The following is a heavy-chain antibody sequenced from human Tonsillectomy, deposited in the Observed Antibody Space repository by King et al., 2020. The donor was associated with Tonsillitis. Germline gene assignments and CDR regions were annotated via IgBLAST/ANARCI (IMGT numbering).Heavy chain of an antibody. CDR1: GFTFSSHA. CDR3: ARSSGSPAIAEPDDY. V-gene: IGHV3-30*09. Sequence: VQLVEDGGGVVQPGESLRLSCAASGFTFSSHAMHWVRQAPGKGLEWVAVISNDGNNKNYADSVKGRFAISRDNSKNILHLQMNSLRGDDAAVYYCARSSGSPAIAEPDDYWGPGTLVTVPS. D-gene: IGHD2-21*01. CDR2: ISNDGNNK. J-gene: IGHJ4*02.